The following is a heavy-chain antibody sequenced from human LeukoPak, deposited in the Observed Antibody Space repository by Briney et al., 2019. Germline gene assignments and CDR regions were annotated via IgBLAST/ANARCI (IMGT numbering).Heavy chain of an antibody. Sequence: GVSLRLSCAASGFTFSSFDMHWVPQPTGQGLEWVSTIGTASDTYYPGSVEGRFTLPRDNAKNSLYLQMNSLTAGDTAVYYCARGPPRGNYYYMDVWGKGTTVTVSS. V-gene: IGHV3-13*01. CDR3: ARGPPRGNYYYMDV. J-gene: IGHJ6*03. D-gene: IGHD1-1*01. CDR2: IGTASDT. CDR1: GFTFSSFD.